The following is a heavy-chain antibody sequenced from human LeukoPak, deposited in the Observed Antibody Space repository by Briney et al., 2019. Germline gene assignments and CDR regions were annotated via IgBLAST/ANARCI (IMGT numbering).Heavy chain of an antibody. CDR2: ISYDGSNK. CDR3: AGGYSSIISIYFDY. D-gene: IGHD6-13*01. V-gene: IGHV3-30-3*01. J-gene: IGHJ4*02. CDR1: GFTFSSYA. Sequence: GGSLRLSCAASGFTFSSYAMHWVRQAPGKGLEWVAVISYDGSNKYYADSVKGRFTISRDNAKNSLYLQMNSLRAEDTAVYYCAGGYSSIISIYFDYWGQGTLVTVSS.